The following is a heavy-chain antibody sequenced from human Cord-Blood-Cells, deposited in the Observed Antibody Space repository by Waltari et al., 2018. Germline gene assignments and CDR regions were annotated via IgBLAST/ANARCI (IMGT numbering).Heavy chain of an antibody. CDR2: INAGNGNT. J-gene: IGHJ4*02. CDR1: GYTFTSYA. D-gene: IGHD6-13*01. V-gene: IGHV1-3*01. Sequence: QVQLVQSGAEVKKPGASVKASCKASGYTFTSYALHWVRQAPGQRREWMGWINAGNGNTKYSQKFQGRVTITRDTSASTAYMELSSLRSEDTAVYYCASSGQQLVMDFDYWGQGTLVTVSS. CDR3: ASSGQQLVMDFDY.